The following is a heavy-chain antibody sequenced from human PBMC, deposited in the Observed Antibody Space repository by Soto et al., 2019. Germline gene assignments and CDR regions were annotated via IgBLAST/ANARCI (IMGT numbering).Heavy chain of an antibody. Sequence: KSSETLSLTCAVSGGSINSGGYSWSWIRQPPGKGLEWVGYLYHGATTYSTPSLKRRVSISVDWSKNHFSLKLTAVTAAATAVYYCASAFPAIRLFDYWGPGILVTVSS. CDR3: ASAFPAIRLFDY. J-gene: IGHJ4*02. V-gene: IGHV4-30-2*01. CDR2: LYHGATT. CDR1: GGSINSGGYS. D-gene: IGHD2-2*02.